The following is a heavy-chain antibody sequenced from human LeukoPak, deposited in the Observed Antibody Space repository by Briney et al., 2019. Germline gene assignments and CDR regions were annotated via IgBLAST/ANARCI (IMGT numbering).Heavy chain of an antibody. J-gene: IGHJ4*02. V-gene: IGHV3-23*01. Sequence: GGSLRLSCAAPGFTFSSYAMSWVRQAPGKGLEWVSAISGSGGSTYYADSVKGRFTISRDNSKNTLYLQMSSLRVEDTAVYYCVPKGNEGYWGQGTLVTVSS. CDR3: VPKGNEGY. CDR2: ISGSGGST. D-gene: IGHD1-1*01. CDR1: GFTFSSYA.